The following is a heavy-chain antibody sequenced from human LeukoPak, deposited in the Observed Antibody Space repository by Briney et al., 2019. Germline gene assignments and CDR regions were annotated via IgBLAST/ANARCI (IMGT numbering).Heavy chain of an antibody. D-gene: IGHD4-17*01. J-gene: IGHJ4*02. Sequence: GGSLRLSCAASGFTFSSYWMNWVRQAPGKGLVWVSRINSDGSSTSYADSVKGRFTISRDNAKNTLYLQMNSLRAEDTAVYYCARDGYGDYRVDYWGQGTLVTVSS. CDR3: ARDGYGDYRVDY. V-gene: IGHV3-74*01. CDR2: INSDGSST. CDR1: GFTFSSYW.